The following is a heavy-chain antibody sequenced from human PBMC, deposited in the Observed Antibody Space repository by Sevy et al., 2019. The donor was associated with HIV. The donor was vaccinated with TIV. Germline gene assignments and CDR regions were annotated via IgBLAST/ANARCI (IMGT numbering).Heavy chain of an antibody. J-gene: IGHJ6*02. CDR1: GGTFSSYA. V-gene: IGHV1-69*13. CDR2: ILSIFGTA. Sequence: ASVNVSCKASGGTFSSYAISWVRQAPGQGLEWMGAILSIFGTAKYAQKFQGRVTITADESTSTAYMELSSLRSEDTAVYYCASGFFKRLGYCTGGSCYSDSFYYHMGVWGQGTTVTVSS. D-gene: IGHD2-15*01. CDR3: ASGFFKRLGYCTGGSCYSDSFYYHMGV.